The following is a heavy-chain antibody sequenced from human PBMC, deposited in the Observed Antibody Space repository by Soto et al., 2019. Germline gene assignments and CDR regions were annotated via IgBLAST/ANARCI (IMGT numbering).Heavy chain of an antibody. CDR3: ARELLSTNVVPAAMDV. J-gene: IGHJ6*02. D-gene: IGHD2-2*01. CDR2: ISSSSSYI. Sequence: PGGSLRLSCAASGFTFSSYSMNWVRQAPGKGLGWVSSISSSSSYIYYADSVKGRFTISRDNAKNSLYLQMNSLRAEDTAVYYCARELLSTNVVPAAMDVWGQGTTVTVSS. V-gene: IGHV3-21*01. CDR1: GFTFSSYS.